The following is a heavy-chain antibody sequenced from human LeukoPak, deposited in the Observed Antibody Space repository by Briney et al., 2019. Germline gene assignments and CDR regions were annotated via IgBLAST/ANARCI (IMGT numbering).Heavy chain of an antibody. CDR1: DGSISSRNYY. Sequence: SETLSLTCTVSDGSISSRNYYWGWVRQPPGKGLEWIGGSYYSGSTYYNPSLKSRVTISVDTSKHQLSLKLNSVTAADTAVYYCARHQGILRVGWLIPTYIDYWGQGTLVTVSS. J-gene: IGHJ4*02. V-gene: IGHV4-39*01. D-gene: IGHD6-19*01. CDR3: ARHQGILRVGWLIPTYIDY. CDR2: SYYSGST.